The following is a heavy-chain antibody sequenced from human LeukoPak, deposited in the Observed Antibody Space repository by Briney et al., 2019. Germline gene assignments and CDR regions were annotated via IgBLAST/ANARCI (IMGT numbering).Heavy chain of an antibody. CDR1: GFTFDDYA. CDR2: ISWNGGSI. D-gene: IGHD1-14*01. J-gene: IGHJ3*01. V-gene: IGHV3-9*01. CDR3: VVVVEPPDSDGFDV. Sequence: GGSLRLSCAASGFTFDDYAMHWVRQAPGKGLEWVSGISWNGGSIAYADSVKGRFTISRDNARNTLSLQMNSLTIEDTAVYYCVVVVEPPDSDGFDVWGQGTMITVSS.